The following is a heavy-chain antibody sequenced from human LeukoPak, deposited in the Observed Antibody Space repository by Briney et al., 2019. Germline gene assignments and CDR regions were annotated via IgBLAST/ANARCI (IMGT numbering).Heavy chain of an antibody. Sequence: SETLSLTCTVSGDSVRSYYWSWIRQPPGQGLEWLGHIDDRGSTNYNPSLQGRVTISIDTSKNQFSLKVNSVTAADTAVYYCVRDSRYGSGWFEDGLDFWGQGTTVTVSS. J-gene: IGHJ6*02. D-gene: IGHD6-13*01. V-gene: IGHV4-59*02. CDR1: GDSVRSYY. CDR3: VRDSRYGSGWFEDGLDF. CDR2: IDDRGST.